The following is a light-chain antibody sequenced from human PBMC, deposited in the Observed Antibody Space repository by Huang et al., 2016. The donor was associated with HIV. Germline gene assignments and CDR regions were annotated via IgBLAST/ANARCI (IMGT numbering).Light chain of an antibody. CDR3: QQSYSTPIT. CDR2: GAS. CDR1: QSISSY. Sequence: DVQMTQSPSSLSASVGDRVTITCRASQSISSYLSWYQQKPGKAPKLLIYGASSVQSGVSSMFSGSGSGTDFALTISSLLPEDFATYYCQQSYSTPITFGGGTEVEIK. V-gene: IGKV1-39*01. J-gene: IGKJ4*01.